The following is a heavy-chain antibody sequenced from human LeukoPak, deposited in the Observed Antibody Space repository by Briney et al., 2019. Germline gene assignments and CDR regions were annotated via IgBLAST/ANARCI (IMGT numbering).Heavy chain of an antibody. Sequence: SETLSLTCTVSGRSISSYYWSWIRQPPGKGLEWVGYIYYGWSTNYNPSLKSRVTISVDTSKNQFSLKLSSMTAADTAVYYCANEYSTTNAFDIWGQGTMVTVSS. CDR2: IYYGWST. CDR1: GRSISSYY. D-gene: IGHD6-6*01. V-gene: IGHV4-59*13. J-gene: IGHJ3*02. CDR3: ANEYSTTNAFDI.